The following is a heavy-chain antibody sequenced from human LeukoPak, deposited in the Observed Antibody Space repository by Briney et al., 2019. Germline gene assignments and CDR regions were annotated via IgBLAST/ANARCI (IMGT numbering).Heavy chain of an antibody. J-gene: IGHJ6*02. CDR1: GFTFSSYA. CDR3: ARDGDIVVVPAAMADYYYGMDV. CDR2: ISGSGGST. Sequence: PGGSLRLSCAASGFTFSSYAMSWVRQAPGKGLEWVSAISGSGGSTYYADSVKGRFTISRDNSKNTLYLQANSLRAEDTAVYYCARDGDIVVVPAAMADYYYGMDVWGQGTTVTVSS. V-gene: IGHV3-23*01. D-gene: IGHD2-2*01.